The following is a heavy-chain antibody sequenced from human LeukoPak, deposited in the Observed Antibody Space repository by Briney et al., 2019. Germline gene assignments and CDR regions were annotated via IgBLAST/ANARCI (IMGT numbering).Heavy chain of an antibody. Sequence: ASVKVSCKASGYTFTSYDINWVRQATGQGLEWMGWMNPNSGNTGYAQKLQGRVTMTTDTSTSTAYMELRSLRSDDTAVYYCAAGDRPTSYYFDYWGQGTLVTVSS. D-gene: IGHD3-22*01. CDR3: AAGDRPTSYYFDY. CDR2: MNPNSGNT. V-gene: IGHV1-8*01. J-gene: IGHJ4*02. CDR1: GYTFTSYD.